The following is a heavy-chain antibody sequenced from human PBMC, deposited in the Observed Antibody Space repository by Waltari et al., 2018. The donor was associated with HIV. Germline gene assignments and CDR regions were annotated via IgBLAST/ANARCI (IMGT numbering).Heavy chain of an antibody. J-gene: IGHJ4*02. CDR1: GYTLTELS. V-gene: IGHV1-24*01. CDR3: ATDHPDHCTNGVCTLY. Sequence: QVQLVQSGAEVKKPGASVKVSCKVSGYTLTELSMHWVRQAPGKGLEWMGGFDPEDGETIYAQKFQGRVTMTEDTSTDTAYMELSSLRSEDTAVYYCATDHPDHCTNGVCTLYWGQGTLVTVSS. D-gene: IGHD2-8*01. CDR2: FDPEDGET.